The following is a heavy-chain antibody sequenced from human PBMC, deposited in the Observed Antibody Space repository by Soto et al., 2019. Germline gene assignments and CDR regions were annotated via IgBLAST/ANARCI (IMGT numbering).Heavy chain of an antibody. CDR2: IYHSVST. J-gene: IGHJ6*02. Sequence: QLQLQESGSGLVKPSQTLSLTCAVSGASISSGGYSWGWIRQPPGKGLEWIGYIYHSVSTYYNPSLKRLGTISADRSKNQFSLTLSCVTAADTAVYYCVRVPDAWGQGTTVTVSS. CDR3: VRVPDA. V-gene: IGHV4-30-2*01. CDR1: GASISSGGYS.